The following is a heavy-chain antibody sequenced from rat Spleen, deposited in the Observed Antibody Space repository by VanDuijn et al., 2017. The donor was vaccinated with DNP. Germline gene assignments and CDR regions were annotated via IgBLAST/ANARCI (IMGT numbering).Heavy chain of an antibody. D-gene: IGHD1-4*01. Sequence: EVQLVESGGGLVQPGRSLKLSCAASGFTFSAYYMAWVRQAPTKGLEWVAYIGSDGYAPYYGDSVKGRFTISRDTARSALYLQMDSLRSEDSSTYYCATHSPYSGYNPSYYAMAAWGQGTSVTVSS. CDR3: ATHSPYSGYNPSYYAMAA. CDR2: IGSDGYAP. J-gene: IGHJ4*01. V-gene: IGHV5-25*01. CDR1: GFTFSAYY.